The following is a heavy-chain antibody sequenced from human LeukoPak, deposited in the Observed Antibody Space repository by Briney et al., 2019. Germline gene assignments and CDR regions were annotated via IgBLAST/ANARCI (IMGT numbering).Heavy chain of an antibody. CDR3: ASGPCSSNSCYIHHIIGMDV. Sequence: ASVKVSCKASGYTFTSYGISWVRQAPGQGLEWMGWISAYNGNTNYAQKLQGRVTMTTDTSTSTAYMELRSLRSDDTAVYYCASGPCSSNSCYIHHIIGMDVWGQGTTVTVSS. J-gene: IGHJ6*02. D-gene: IGHD2-2*02. CDR1: GYTFTSYG. CDR2: ISAYNGNT. V-gene: IGHV1-18*01.